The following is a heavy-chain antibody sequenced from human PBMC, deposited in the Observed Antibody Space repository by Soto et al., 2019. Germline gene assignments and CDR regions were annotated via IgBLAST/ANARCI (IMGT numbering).Heavy chain of an antibody. CDR2: INDSGST. V-gene: IGHV4-34*01. Sequence: SETLSLTCAVEGGSFNDDYWSWIRQSPGKGLEWIGEINDSGSTKYNPSLKSRVTISVDRSKSQFSLNLSSVTAADTAVYFCARTYYYRSGTYFAWFDPWGQGTLVTVSS. D-gene: IGHD3-10*01. CDR1: GGSFNDDY. J-gene: IGHJ5*02. CDR3: ARTYYYRSGTYFAWFDP.